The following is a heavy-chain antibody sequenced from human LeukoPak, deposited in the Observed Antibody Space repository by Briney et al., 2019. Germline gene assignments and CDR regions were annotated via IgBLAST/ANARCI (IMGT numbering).Heavy chain of an antibody. J-gene: IGHJ4*02. V-gene: IGHV3-43*02. Sequence: GGSLRLSCAASGFTFDDYAMHWVRQAPGKGLEWVSLISGDGGSTYYADSVKGRFTISRDNSKNSLYLQMNSLRTEDTALYYCAKDGSFMYYYGLGPTGYFDYWGQGTLVTVSS. D-gene: IGHD3-10*01. CDR3: AKDGSFMYYYGLGPTGYFDY. CDR2: ISGDGGST. CDR1: GFTFDDYA.